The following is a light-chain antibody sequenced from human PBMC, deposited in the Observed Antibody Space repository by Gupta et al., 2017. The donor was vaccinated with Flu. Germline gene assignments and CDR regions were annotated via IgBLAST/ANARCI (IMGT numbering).Light chain of an antibody. J-gene: IGKJ3*01. CDR2: GAS. CDR3: QQYGSSRFT. V-gene: IGKV3-20*01. Sequence: EIVLTQSPGTLSLSPGARATLSCRASQSVSSSYLAWYQQKPGQAPRLLIYGASSRATGIPDRFSGSGSGTDFTLTISRLEPEDFAVYYCQQYGSSRFTFGPGTKVDIK. CDR1: QSVSSSY.